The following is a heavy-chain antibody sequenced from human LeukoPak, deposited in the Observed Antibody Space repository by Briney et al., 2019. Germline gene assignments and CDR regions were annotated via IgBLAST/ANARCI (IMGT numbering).Heavy chain of an antibody. CDR2: ISGSGGST. J-gene: IGHJ4*02. Sequence: PGGSLRLSCAASGFTFSSYAMSWVRQAPGKGLEWVSAISGSGGSTYYADSVKGRFTISSDNSKNTLYLQMNSLRAEDTAVYYCAKAGGSGSYFGGDYWGQGTLVTVSS. CDR3: AKAGGSGSYFGGDY. CDR1: GFTFSSYA. D-gene: IGHD1-26*01. V-gene: IGHV3-23*01.